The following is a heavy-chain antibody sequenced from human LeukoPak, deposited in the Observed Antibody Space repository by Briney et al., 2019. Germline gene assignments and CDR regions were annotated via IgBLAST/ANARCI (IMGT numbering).Heavy chain of an antibody. Sequence: GGSLRLSCAASGFTFSSYAMSWVRQAPGKGLEWVSAISGSGGSTYYADSVKGRFTISRDNSKNTLYLQMNSLRAEDTAVYYRATDFWSGYYTGTDDYWGQGTLVTVSS. D-gene: IGHD3-3*01. CDR1: GFTFSSYA. CDR2: ISGSGGST. J-gene: IGHJ4*02. V-gene: IGHV3-23*01. CDR3: ATDFWSGYYTGTDDY.